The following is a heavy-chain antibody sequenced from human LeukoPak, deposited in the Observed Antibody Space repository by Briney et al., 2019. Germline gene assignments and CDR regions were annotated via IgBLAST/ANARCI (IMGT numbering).Heavy chain of an antibody. CDR1: GFTFSGYN. CDR3: ARDTHIAAARDY. Sequence: PGGSLRLSCAASGFTFSGYNMNWVRQAPGKGLQWVSYISSGGDIMHYADSVKGRFTSSRDNAKNSLYLQMNSLRAEDTAVYYCARDTHIAAARDYWGQGTLVTVSS. D-gene: IGHD6-13*01. V-gene: IGHV3-48*04. J-gene: IGHJ4*02. CDR2: ISSGGDIM.